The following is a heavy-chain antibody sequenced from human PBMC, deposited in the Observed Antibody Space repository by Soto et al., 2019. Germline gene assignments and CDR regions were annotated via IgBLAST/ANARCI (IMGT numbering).Heavy chain of an antibody. V-gene: IGHV3-30-3*02. J-gene: IGHJ4*02. CDR1: GFTFSSYA. D-gene: IGHD6-13*01. CDR3: AKESAAGFDY. CDR2: ISYDGSNK. Sequence: GGSLRLSCAASGFTFSSYAMHWVRQAPGKGLEWVAVISYDGSNKYYADSVKGRFTISRDNSKNTLYLQMNSLRAEDTAVYYCAKESAAGFDYWGQGTLVTVSS.